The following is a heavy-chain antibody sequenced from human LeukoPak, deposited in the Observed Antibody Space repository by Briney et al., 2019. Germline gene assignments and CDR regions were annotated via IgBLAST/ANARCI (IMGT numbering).Heavy chain of an antibody. Sequence: ASVKVSCKASGGTFSSYAISWVRQAPGQGLEWMGGITPIFGTANYAQKFQGRVTITADESTSTAYMELSSLRSDDTAVYYCARDYYYENSDYYYFDYWGQGTLVTVSS. V-gene: IGHV1-69*13. CDR2: ITPIFGTA. CDR1: GGTFSSYA. D-gene: IGHD3-22*01. CDR3: ARDYYYENSDYYYFDY. J-gene: IGHJ4*02.